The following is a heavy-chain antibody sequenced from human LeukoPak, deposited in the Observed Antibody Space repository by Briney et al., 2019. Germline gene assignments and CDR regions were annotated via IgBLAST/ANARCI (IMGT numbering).Heavy chain of an antibody. V-gene: IGHV4-61*09. D-gene: IGHD5-18*01. CDR1: GGSIRSGSYY. J-gene: IGHJ6*03. CDR3: ARVYTVMGATTVDHYHYYMDV. CDR2: IYTSGTT. Sequence: SQTLSLTCTVSGGSIRSGSYYWSWIRQPAGKGLEWIGHIYTSGTTNHNPSVKSRVTVSLDTSKNQISLKLSSVTAADTAIYYCARVYTVMGATTVDHYHYYMDVWGKGTTVTVSS.